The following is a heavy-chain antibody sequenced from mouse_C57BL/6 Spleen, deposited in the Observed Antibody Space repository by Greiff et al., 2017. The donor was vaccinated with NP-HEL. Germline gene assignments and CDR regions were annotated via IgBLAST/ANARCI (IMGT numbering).Heavy chain of an antibody. D-gene: IGHD1-1*01. CDR1: GYTFTSYG. CDR3: ARYYYGSSYGWFAY. J-gene: IGHJ3*01. V-gene: IGHV1-81*01. CDR2: IYPRSGNT. Sequence: VQLQQSGAELARPGASVKLSCKASGYTFTSYGISWVKQRTGQGLEWIGEIYPRSGNTYYNEKFKGKATLTADKSSSTAYMELRSLTSEDSAVYFCARYYYGSSYGWFAYWGQGTLVTVSA.